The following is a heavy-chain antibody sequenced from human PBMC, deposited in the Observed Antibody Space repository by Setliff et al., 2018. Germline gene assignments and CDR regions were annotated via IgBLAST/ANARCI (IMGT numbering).Heavy chain of an antibody. CDR1: GDTFSTYA. D-gene: IGHD3-22*01. Sequence: ASVKVSCKASGDTFSTYALSRVRQAPGQGLEWMGMVNPGGGSSTSTQRFQGRVTMTRDTSTNTAYMELNSLTSDDTALYYCARINFYVSSGYYYAPDYWGQGTLVTVSS. J-gene: IGHJ4*02. V-gene: IGHV1-46*01. CDR2: VNPGGGSS. CDR3: ARINFYVSSGYYYAPDY.